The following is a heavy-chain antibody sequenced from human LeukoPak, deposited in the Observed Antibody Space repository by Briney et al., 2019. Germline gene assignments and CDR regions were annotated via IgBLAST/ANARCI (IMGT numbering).Heavy chain of an antibody. V-gene: IGHV1-18*01. Sequence: VASVKVSCKASGYTFTSYGISWVRQAPGQGLEWMGWISAYNGNTNYAQKLQGRVTMTTDTSTSTAYMELRSLRSDDTAVYYCARERLHEAYYYDSSGYYDLDYWGQGTLVTVSS. CDR1: GYTFTSYG. CDR3: ARERLHEAYYYDSSGYYDLDY. J-gene: IGHJ4*02. CDR2: ISAYNGNT. D-gene: IGHD3-22*01.